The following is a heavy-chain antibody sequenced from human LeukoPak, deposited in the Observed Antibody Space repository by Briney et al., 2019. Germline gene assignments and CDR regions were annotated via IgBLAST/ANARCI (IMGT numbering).Heavy chain of an antibody. D-gene: IGHD2-2*01. CDR3: AKAQEGYCSSTSCPTTDY. J-gene: IGHJ4*02. CDR1: GFTFNNYA. Sequence: GGSLRLSCAASGFTFNNYAMTWVRQVPGKGLEWVSVISGSGGGTYYADSVKGRFTISRENSKNTLYLQMNSLRAEDTAVYYCAKAQEGYCSSTSCPTTDYWGQGTLVTVSS. V-gene: IGHV3-23*01. CDR2: ISGSGGGT.